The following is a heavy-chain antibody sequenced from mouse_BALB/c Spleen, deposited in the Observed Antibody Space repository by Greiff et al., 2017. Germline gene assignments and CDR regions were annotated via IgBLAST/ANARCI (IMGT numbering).Heavy chain of an antibody. CDR1: GYSFTGYT. J-gene: IGHJ4*01. CDR2: INPYNGGT. Sequence: EVKVVESGPELVKPGASMKISCKASGYSFTGYTMNWVKQSHGKNLEWIGLINPYNGGTSYNQKFKGKATLTVDKSSSTAYMELLSLTSEDSAVYYCARSAGYYVEGYAMDYWGQGTSVTVSS. V-gene: IGHV1-18*01. D-gene: IGHD2-3*01. CDR3: ARSAGYYVEGYAMDY.